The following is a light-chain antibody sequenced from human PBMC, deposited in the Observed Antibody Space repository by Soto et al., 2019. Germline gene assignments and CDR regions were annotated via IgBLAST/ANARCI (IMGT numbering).Light chain of an antibody. V-gene: IGKV3-11*01. CDR2: DAS. Sequence: TQSPSSLSASPGERATLSCRASQSVSTYLAWYQQRPGQAPRLLIYDASYRATDIPPRFSGSGSGTDFTLTISSLEPEDFAVYYCQQRRSWPPTITFGQGTRLDIK. CDR3: QQRRSWPPTIT. J-gene: IGKJ5*01. CDR1: QSVSTY.